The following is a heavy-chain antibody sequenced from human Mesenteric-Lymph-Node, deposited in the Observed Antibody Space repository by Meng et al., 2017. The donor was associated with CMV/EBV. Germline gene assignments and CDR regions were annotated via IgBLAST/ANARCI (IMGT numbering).Heavy chain of an antibody. V-gene: IGHV3-30*04. D-gene: IGHD6-25*01. CDR3: ARDVAASTYSYFDF. Sequence: GGSLRLSCAVSGFTFSSYAVHWIRQGPGKGLEWVAVISYDGSDKYYADSVKGRFTISRDNSKSTLYLQMNSLSVEDTAVYYCARDVAASTYSYFDFWGQGTLVTVSS. CDR1: GFTFSSYA. J-gene: IGHJ4*02. CDR2: ISYDGSDK.